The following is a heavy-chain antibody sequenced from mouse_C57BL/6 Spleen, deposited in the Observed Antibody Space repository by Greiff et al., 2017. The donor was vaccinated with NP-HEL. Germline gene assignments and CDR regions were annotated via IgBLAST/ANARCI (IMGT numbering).Heavy chain of an antibody. CDR2: ISDGGSYT. V-gene: IGHV5-4*03. D-gene: IGHD1-1*01. CDR1: GFTFSSYA. J-gene: IGHJ1*03. CDR3: ARGGYYYGSSLYWYFDV. Sequence: EVMLVESGGGLVKPGGSLKLSCAASGFTFSSYAMSWVRQTPEKRLEWVATISDGGSYTYYPDNVKGRFTISRDNAKNNLYLQMSHLKSEDTAMYYCARGGYYYGSSLYWYFDVWGTGTTVTVSS.